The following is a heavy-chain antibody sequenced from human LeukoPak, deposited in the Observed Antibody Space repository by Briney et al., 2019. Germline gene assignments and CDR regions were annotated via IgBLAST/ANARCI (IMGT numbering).Heavy chain of an antibody. CDR3: ARDYYDSSGAIDY. J-gene: IGHJ4*02. D-gene: IGHD3-22*01. CDR1: GFTFSSYW. Sequence: GGSLRHSCAASGFTFSSYWMHWVRQAPGKGLVWVSRINSDGSSTSYADSVKGRFTISRDNAKNTLYLQMNSLRAEDTAVYYCARDYYDSSGAIDYWGQGTLVTVSS. V-gene: IGHV3-74*01. CDR2: INSDGSST.